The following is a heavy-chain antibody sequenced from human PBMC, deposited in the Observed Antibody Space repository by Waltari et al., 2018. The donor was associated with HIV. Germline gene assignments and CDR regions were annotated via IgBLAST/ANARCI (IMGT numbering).Heavy chain of an antibody. CDR2: ISGSSSST. CDR1: GFPFSSYA. Sequence: EVQLLESGGGLVQPGGSLRLSCAAFGFPFSSYAMSWVRQAPGKWVEGVAAISGSSSSTYYADSVKCRFTISRDNSKNTLYLQMNSLRAEDTAVYYCAKDLGTTVKGCWGQGTLVTVSS. J-gene: IGHJ4*02. CDR3: AKDLGTTVKGC. D-gene: IGHD4-4*01. V-gene: IGHV3-23*01.